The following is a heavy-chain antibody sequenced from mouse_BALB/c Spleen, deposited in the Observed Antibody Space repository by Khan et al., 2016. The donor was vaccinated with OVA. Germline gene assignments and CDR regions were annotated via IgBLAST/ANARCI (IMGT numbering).Heavy chain of an antibody. V-gene: IGHV1S56*01. J-gene: IGHJ4*01. D-gene: IGHD2-1*01. Sequence: QVQLQQSGPELVKPGASVRISCKASGYTFTSYYIHWVKQRPGQGLEWIGGIYPGSDNANYNEQFKGKATLTADKYSSKANMQLSSLTSEASAVYFWARGSGNYPSDAMDYWGKGTSITVSS. CDR3: ARGSGNYPSDAMDY. CDR1: GYTFTSYY. CDR2: IYPGSDNA.